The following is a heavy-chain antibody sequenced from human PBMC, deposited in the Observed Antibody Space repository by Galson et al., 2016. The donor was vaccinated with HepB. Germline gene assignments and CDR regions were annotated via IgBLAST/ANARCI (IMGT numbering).Heavy chain of an antibody. CDR1: GFSYSSYA. CDR2: ITSGGTT. Sequence: SLRLSCAASGFSYSSYAMSWVRQAPGKGLEWVSGITSGGTTYYADSVQGRFTISRDNSKNILYLQMKSLRDEDTAVYYCAKRPYSYGWHYGMDVWGQRTTVTVSS. CDR3: AKRPYSYGWHYGMDV. V-gene: IGHV3-23*01. D-gene: IGHD5-18*01. J-gene: IGHJ6*02.